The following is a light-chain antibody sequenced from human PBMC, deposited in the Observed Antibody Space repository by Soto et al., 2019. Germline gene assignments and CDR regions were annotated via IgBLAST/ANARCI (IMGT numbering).Light chain of an antibody. Sequence: QSVLTQPPSVSAAPGQKVTISCSGSSSNIGNNYVSWYQQLPGTAPKLLMHGNSQRPSGVPDRFSGSKSGTSASLAISGLRTEDEADYYCAAWDDSLSGVVFGGGTKLTVL. CDR1: SSNIGNNY. CDR2: GNS. J-gene: IGLJ3*02. CDR3: AAWDDSLSGVV. V-gene: IGLV1-47*02.